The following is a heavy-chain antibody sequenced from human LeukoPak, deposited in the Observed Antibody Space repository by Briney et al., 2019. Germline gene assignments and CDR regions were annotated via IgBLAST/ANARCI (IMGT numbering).Heavy chain of an antibody. Sequence: ASVKVSCKASGYTFTSYYMHWVRQAPGQGLEWMGIINPSGGSTSYAQKFQGRVTMTRDMSTSTVYMELSSLRSEDTAVYYCAKDPNQTYYYDSSGYGEAFDIWGQGTMVTVSS. CDR3: AKDPNQTYYYDSSGYGEAFDI. J-gene: IGHJ3*02. CDR2: INPSGGST. V-gene: IGHV1-46*01. CDR1: GYTFTSYY. D-gene: IGHD3-22*01.